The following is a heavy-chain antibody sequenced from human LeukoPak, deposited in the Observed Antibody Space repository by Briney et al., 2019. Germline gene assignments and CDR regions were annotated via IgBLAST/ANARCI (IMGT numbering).Heavy chain of an antibody. D-gene: IGHD1-26*01. V-gene: IGHV3-64*01. Sequence: GGSLRLSCAASGFTFSTYAMYWVRQAPGKGLEFVSAITGNGGSTFYANSVKGRFTISRDNSKNTLYLQMCSLRAEDTAVYYCARDRSGSYRDAFDIWGQGTMVTVSS. J-gene: IGHJ3*02. CDR1: GFTFSTYA. CDR2: ITGNGGST. CDR3: ARDRSGSYRDAFDI.